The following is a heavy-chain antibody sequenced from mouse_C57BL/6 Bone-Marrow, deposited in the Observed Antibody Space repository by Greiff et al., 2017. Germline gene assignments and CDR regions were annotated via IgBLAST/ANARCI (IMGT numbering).Heavy chain of an antibody. CDR1: GYPFTSYW. D-gene: IGHD2-3*01. CDR3: ASYDGYDMFAY. CDR2: IDPSDSYT. V-gene: IGHV1-69*01. J-gene: IGHJ3*01. Sequence: QVQLKQPGAELVMPGASVKLSCKASGYPFTSYWMHWVKQRPGQGLEWIGEIDPSDSYTNYNQKFKGKSTLTVDKSSSTAYMQLSSLTSEDSAVDYCASYDGYDMFAYWGQGTLVTVSA.